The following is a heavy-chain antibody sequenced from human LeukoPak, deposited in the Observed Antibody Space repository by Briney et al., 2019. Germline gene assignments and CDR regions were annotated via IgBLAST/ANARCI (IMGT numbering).Heavy chain of an antibody. D-gene: IGHD6-6*01. V-gene: IGHV1-69*13. Sequence: ASVKVSCKASGGTFISYGISWVRQAPGQGLEWMGGIIPIFGTANYAQKFQGRVTITADESTSTAYMELSSLRSEDTAVYYCARLDEYSSSSRYYGMDVWGQGTTVIVSS. J-gene: IGHJ6*02. CDR2: IIPIFGTA. CDR3: ARLDEYSSSSRYYGMDV. CDR1: GGTFISYG.